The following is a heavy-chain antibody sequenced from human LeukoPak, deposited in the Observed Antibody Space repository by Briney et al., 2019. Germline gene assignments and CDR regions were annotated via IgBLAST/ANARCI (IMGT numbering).Heavy chain of an antibody. V-gene: IGHV3-7*01. CDR1: GFTFRSNA. J-gene: IGHJ4*02. D-gene: IGHD3-3*01. Sequence: PGGSLRLSCAASGFTFRSNAMSWVRQAPGKGLEWVANIKQDGSEKYYVDSVKGRFTISRDNAKNSLYLQMNSLRAEDTAVYYCARARDDFWSGSFYFDYWGQGTLVTVSS. CDR3: ARARDDFWSGSFYFDY. CDR2: IKQDGSEK.